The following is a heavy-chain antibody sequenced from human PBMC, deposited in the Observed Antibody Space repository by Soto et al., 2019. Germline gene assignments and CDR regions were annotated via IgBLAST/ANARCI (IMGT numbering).Heavy chain of an antibody. D-gene: IGHD3-10*01. CDR3: ARGYGSGSYEPFEVFDY. V-gene: IGHV1-8*01. Sequence: ASVKVSCKASGYTFTSYDINWVRQATGQGLEWMGWMNPNSGNTGYAQKFQGRVTMTRNTSISTAYMELSSLRSEDTAVYYCARGYGSGSYEPFEVFDYWGQGTLVTVSS. J-gene: IGHJ4*02. CDR2: MNPNSGNT. CDR1: GYTFTSYD.